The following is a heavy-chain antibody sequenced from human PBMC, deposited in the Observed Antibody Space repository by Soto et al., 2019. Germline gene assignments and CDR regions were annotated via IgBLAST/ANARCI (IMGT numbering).Heavy chain of an antibody. Sequence: QVQLVQSGADVKKPGTSVKVSCKAAGYSFTTYCMYWVPLAPGQGLEWMGMINPRTGSTRYAHKFQGRVTLTSDTSTTTVYMELSTLSSDDTAVYYCASDGGLLTASWHYDLWGPGTLVTVSS. CDR2: INPRTGST. CDR3: ASDGGLLTASWHYDL. CDR1: GYSFTTYC. V-gene: IGHV1-46*01. J-gene: IGHJ2*01. D-gene: IGHD3-3*01.